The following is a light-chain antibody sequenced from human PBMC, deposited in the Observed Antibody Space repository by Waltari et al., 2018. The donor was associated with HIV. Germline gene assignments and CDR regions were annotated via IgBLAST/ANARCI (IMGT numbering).Light chain of an antibody. CDR1: SSDVGGYNS. CDR2: DIN. V-gene: IGLV2-23*02. CDR3: CSHAGTTTLV. Sequence: QSALTQPASVSGSPGQAITISCTGTSSDVGGYNSVSWYQQHPGKAPKLMIYDINKRPSGVSNRFSGSKSGNTASLTISGVQAEDEADYYCCSHAGTTTLVFGGGTKLTVL. J-gene: IGLJ2*01.